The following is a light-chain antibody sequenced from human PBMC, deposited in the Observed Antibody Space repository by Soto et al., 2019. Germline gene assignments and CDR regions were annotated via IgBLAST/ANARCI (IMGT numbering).Light chain of an antibody. CDR2: DAS. CDR3: QQYNKWPPIT. J-gene: IGKJ3*01. Sequence: EIVMMQSPATLSVSPGERATLSCRASENISSNLTWYQQKPGQAPRLLIYDASTRATGIPARFSGSGSGTEFTLTISSLQSEDFAVYYCQQYNKWPPITFGLGTKVDIK. CDR1: ENISSN. V-gene: IGKV3-15*01.